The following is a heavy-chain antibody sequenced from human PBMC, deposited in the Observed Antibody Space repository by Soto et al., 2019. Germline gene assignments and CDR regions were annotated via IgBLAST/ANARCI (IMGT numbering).Heavy chain of an antibody. CDR1: GYTLTELS. CDR2: FDPEDGET. J-gene: IGHJ3*02. D-gene: IGHD3-22*01. CDR3: ATPLSYDSSGYYDAFDI. Sequence: ASVKVSCKVSGYTLTELSMHWVRQAPGKGLEWMGGFDPEDGETIYAQKFQGRVTMTEDTSTDTAYMELSSLRSEDTAVYYCATPLSYDSSGYYDAFDIWGQGTMVTVSS. V-gene: IGHV1-24*01.